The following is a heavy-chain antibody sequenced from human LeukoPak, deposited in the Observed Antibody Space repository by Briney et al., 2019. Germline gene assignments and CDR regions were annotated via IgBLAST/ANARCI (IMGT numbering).Heavy chain of an antibody. CDR1: GYTFTGYY. V-gene: IGHV1-2*02. Sequence: ASVKVSCKASGYTFTGYYMHWVRQAPGQGLEWMGWINPNSGGTNYAQKFQGRVTMTRNTSISTAYMELSSLRSEDTAVYYCARGRIVATDRFDYWGQGTLVTVSS. CDR2: INPNSGGT. D-gene: IGHD5-12*01. J-gene: IGHJ4*02. CDR3: ARGRIVATDRFDY.